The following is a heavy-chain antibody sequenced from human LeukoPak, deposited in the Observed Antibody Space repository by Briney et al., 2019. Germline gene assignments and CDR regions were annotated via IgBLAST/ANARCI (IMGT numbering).Heavy chain of an antibody. CDR1: GGSISSGDYY. CDR3: ARDPSSGPPDWSGPRFDY. V-gene: IGHV4-30-4*08. Sequence: SQTLYLTCTVSGGSISSGDYYWSWIRQPPGKGPEWIGYIYYSGSTYYNPSLKSRVTISVDTSKNQFSLKLSSVTAADTAVYYCARDPSSGPPDWSGPRFDYWGQGTLVTVSS. D-gene: IGHD6-19*01. J-gene: IGHJ4*02. CDR2: IYYSGST.